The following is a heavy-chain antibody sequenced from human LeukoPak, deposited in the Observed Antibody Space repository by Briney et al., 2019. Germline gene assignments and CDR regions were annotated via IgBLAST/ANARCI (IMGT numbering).Heavy chain of an antibody. CDR1: GYAFTSYG. CDR3: ATAVPTDYDFWSGYSA. Sequence: ASVKVSCKASGYAFTSYGISWVRQAPGQGLEWMGWISAYNGNTNYAQKLQGRVTMTTDTSTSTAYMELSSLRSEDTAVYYCATAVPTDYDFWSGYSAWGQGTLVTVSS. V-gene: IGHV1-18*01. CDR2: ISAYNGNT. J-gene: IGHJ5*02. D-gene: IGHD3-3*01.